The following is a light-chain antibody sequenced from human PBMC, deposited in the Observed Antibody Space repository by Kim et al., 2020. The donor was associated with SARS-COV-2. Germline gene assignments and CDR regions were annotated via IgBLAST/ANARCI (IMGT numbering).Light chain of an antibody. J-gene: IGLJ2*01. CDR1: NIGSKS. Sequence: PGKTARITCGGNNIGSKSVHWYQQKPGQAPVLVIYYDSDRPSGIPERFSGSNSGNTATLTISRVEAGDKADYYCQVWDSSSVHYVVICVGTKLTVL. CDR2: YDS. CDR3: QVWDSSSVHYVV. V-gene: IGLV3-21*04.